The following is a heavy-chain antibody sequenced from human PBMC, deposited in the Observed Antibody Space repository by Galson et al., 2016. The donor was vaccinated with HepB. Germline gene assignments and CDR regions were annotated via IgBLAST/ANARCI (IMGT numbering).Heavy chain of an antibody. CDR1: GYSFTRYW. CDR2: IDAGDSDT. CDR3: ARSGGLRSGWYGP. Sequence: QSGAEVKKPGESLKISCKGSGYSFTRYWIGWVRQMPGKGLEWMGTIDAGDSDTRYSPSFQGQVTMSADKSTSTAYLQWSSLKASDTAMYYCARSGGLRSGWYGPWGQGTQVTVAS. V-gene: IGHV5-51*01. J-gene: IGHJ4*02. D-gene: IGHD6-19*01.